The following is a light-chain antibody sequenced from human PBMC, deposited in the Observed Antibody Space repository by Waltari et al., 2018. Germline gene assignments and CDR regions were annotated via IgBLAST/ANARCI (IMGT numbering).Light chain of an antibody. V-gene: IGKV1-9*01. CDR1: QGISSS. J-gene: IGKJ5*01. Sequence: DIQLTQSPSFLSASVGDRVTITCRASQGISSSLAWYHQKPGKAPKLLIYAASTLQSGVPSRFSGSGSETEFTLTISSLQPEDFATYYCQQFNSYPITFGQGTRLEIK. CDR2: AAS. CDR3: QQFNSYPIT.